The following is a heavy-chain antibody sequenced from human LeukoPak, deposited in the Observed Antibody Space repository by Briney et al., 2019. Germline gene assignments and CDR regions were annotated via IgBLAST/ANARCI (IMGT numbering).Heavy chain of an antibody. CDR3: ARDDNIVVVPAAPGFDY. CDR2: ISYDGSNK. V-gene: IGHV3-30-3*01. Sequence: GRSLRLSCAASGFTFSSYAMHWVRQAPGKGLEWVAVISYDGSNKYYADSVKGRFTISRDNSKNTLYLQMNSLRAEDTAVYYCARDDNIVVVPAAPGFDYWGQGTLVTVSS. CDR1: GFTFSSYA. J-gene: IGHJ4*02. D-gene: IGHD2-2*01.